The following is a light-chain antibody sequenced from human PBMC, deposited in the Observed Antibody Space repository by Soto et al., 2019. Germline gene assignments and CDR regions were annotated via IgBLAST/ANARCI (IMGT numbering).Light chain of an antibody. CDR1: PSVSGW. CDR2: DAS. Sequence: DIQRTQSPSTLSASVGDTVTVTCRASPSVSGWLAWYQQKPWEAPKLMIYDASNRATGIPARFSGSGSGTDFTLTISSLEPEDFAVYYGQQRSNWPTITFGQGTRLEIK. V-gene: IGKV1-5*01. CDR3: QQRSNWPTIT. J-gene: IGKJ5*01.